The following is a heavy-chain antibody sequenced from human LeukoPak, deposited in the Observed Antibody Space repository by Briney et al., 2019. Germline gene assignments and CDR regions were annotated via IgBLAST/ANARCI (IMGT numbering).Heavy chain of an antibody. V-gene: IGHV3-49*04. CDR3: TRDQYYYDSSGNYFLDY. J-gene: IGHJ4*02. D-gene: IGHD3-22*01. CDR2: IRSKAYGGTT. CDR1: GFTFGVHA. Sequence: PGGSLRLSCTVSGFTFGVHAMIWVRQAPGKGLEWVGFIRSKAYGGTTEYAASVKGRFTISRDDSKSIAYLQMNSLKTEDTAVYYCTRDQYYYDSSGNYFLDYWGQGTLVTVSS.